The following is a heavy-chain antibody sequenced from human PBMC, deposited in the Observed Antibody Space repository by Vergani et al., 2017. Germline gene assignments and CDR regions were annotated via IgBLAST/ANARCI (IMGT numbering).Heavy chain of an antibody. V-gene: IGHV4-34*01. CDR1: GGSFSGYY. J-gene: IGHJ5*02. CDR3: ARGDSSVVVLFGELSRYNWFDP. Sequence: QVQLPQWGAGLLKPSETLYLTCAVYGGSFSGYYWSWIRQPPGKGLEWIGEINHSGSTNYNPSLKSRVTISVDTSKNQFSLKLSSVTAADTAVYYCARGDSSVVVLFGELSRYNWFDPWGQGTLVTVSS. CDR2: INHSGST. D-gene: IGHD3-10*02.